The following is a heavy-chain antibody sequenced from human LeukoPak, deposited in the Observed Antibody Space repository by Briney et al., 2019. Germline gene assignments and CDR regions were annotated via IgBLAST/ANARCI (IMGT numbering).Heavy chain of an antibody. V-gene: IGHV3-30*18. CDR2: ISYDGSYK. CDR1: GFTFSSYG. CDR3: AKDGSGRLLNYFDY. Sequence: PGRSLRLSCAASGFTFSSYGMHWVRQAPGKGLEWVALISYDGSYKYYADSVKGRFTISRDNSKNTLYLQMNSLRAEDTAVYYCAKDGSGRLLNYFDYWGQGTLVTVSS. J-gene: IGHJ4*02. D-gene: IGHD3-10*01.